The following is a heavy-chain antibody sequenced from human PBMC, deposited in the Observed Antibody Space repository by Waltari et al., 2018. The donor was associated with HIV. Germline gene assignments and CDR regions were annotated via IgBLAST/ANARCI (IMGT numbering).Heavy chain of an antibody. Sequence: EVQLVESGGNLTRPGGSLRLSCVGPGFIVIDNYMRWVRQAPGKGPEWVSVLYSNGNTLYGGSVKGRFTIFRDNSKNTLYLQMNTLRVDDTAVYYCARMQRFYGSEQSRYFYFGMDVWGQGTTVTVSS. V-gene: IGHV3-53*01. D-gene: IGHD3-16*02. CDR2: LYSNGNT. CDR3: ARMQRFYGSEQSRYFYFGMDV. CDR1: GFIVIDNY. J-gene: IGHJ6*02.